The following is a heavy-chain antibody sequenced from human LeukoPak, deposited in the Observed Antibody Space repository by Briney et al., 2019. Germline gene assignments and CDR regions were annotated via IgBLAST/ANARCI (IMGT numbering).Heavy chain of an antibody. CDR1: GFTFDEHD. J-gene: IGHJ4*02. V-gene: IGHV3-43*02. D-gene: IGHD1-1*01. CDR3: AKRSGAPNNFDY. Sequence: GGSLRLSCAASGFTFDEHDMYWVRQVPGKGLEWVCLISKDGGNKHYADSVKGRFSISRDNNRNSLSLQMNSLRSEDTALYFCAKRSGAPNNFDYWGQGALVTVSS. CDR2: ISKDGGNK.